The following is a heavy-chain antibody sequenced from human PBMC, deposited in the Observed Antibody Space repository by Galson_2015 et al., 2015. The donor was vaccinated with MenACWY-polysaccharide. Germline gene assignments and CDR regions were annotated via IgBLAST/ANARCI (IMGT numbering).Heavy chain of an antibody. Sequence: SLRLSCAASGFTFSSSWMHWVRQAPGKGLVWVSRILSDGSNTSYADSVRGRFTISRDNAKNTLHLQMNGLRGEDTAVYYCTRGSQYSATSGGDWGQGSLVTVSS. V-gene: IGHV3-74*01. J-gene: IGHJ4*02. CDR3: TRGSQYSATSGGD. CDR2: ILSDGSNT. D-gene: IGHD6-6*01. CDR1: GFTFSSSW.